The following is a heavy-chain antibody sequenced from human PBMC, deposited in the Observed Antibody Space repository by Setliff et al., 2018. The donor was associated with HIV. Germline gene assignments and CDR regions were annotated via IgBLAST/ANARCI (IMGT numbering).Heavy chain of an antibody. J-gene: IGHJ3*02. V-gene: IGHV4-4*02. CDR3: ARGRQIGIEGAGAFDI. D-gene: IGHD1-26*01. CDR2: IYHSGTT. Sequence: KPSETLSLTCIVSGGSISNYYWWTWVRQPPGKGLEWIGEIYHSGTTDYKPSLKSRVTMSLDQAKKQLSLRLSYVTAAETAVYYCARGRQIGIEGAGAFDIWGPGTVVTVSS. CDR1: GGSISNYYW.